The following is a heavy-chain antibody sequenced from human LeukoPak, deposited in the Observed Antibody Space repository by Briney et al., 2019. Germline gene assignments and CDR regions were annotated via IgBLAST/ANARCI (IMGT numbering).Heavy chain of an antibody. J-gene: IGHJ4*02. CDR3: ARGPRRYCSGGSCYSYGY. CDR1: GGSFSGYY. Sequence: PSETLSPTCAVYGGSFSGYYWSWIRQPPGKGLEWIGEINHSGSTNYNPSLKSRVTISVDTSKNQFSLKLSSVTAADTAVYYCARGPRRYCSGGSCYSYGYWGQGTLVTVSS. V-gene: IGHV4-34*01. D-gene: IGHD2-15*01. CDR2: INHSGST.